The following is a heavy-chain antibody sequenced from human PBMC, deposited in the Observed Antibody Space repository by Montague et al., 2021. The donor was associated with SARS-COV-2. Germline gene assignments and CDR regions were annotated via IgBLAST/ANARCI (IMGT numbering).Heavy chain of an antibody. D-gene: IGHD3-10*01. CDR1: GGSISSGGYY. CDR2: IYYSGST. Sequence: TLSLTCTVSGGSISSGGYYWSWIRQHPGKGLEWIGYIYYSGSTYYNPSLKSRVTISVDTSKNQFSLKLSSVTAADTAVYYCALNYFRVRSWYGMDAWGQGTTVTVSS. V-gene: IGHV4-31*03. CDR3: ALNYFRVRSWYGMDA. J-gene: IGHJ6*02.